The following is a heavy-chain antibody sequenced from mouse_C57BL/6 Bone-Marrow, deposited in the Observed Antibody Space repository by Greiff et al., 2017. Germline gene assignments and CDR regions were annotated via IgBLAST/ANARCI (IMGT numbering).Heavy chain of an antibody. Sequence: VQLQQPGAELVRPGSSVKLSCKASGYTFTSYWMHWVKQRPIQGLEWIGNIDPSDSETHYNQKFKDKATLTVDKSSSTAYMQLSSLTSEDSAVYYCARPLYYDYDVGYWGQGTTLTVSS. CDR2: IDPSDSET. D-gene: IGHD2-4*01. J-gene: IGHJ2*01. V-gene: IGHV1-52*01. CDR1: GYTFTSYW. CDR3: ARPLYYDYDVGY.